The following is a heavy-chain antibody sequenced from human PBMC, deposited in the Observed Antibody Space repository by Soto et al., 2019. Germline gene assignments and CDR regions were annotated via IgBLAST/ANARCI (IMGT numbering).Heavy chain of an antibody. D-gene: IGHD1-7*01. V-gene: IGHV4-4*02. CDR2: IHHSGST. J-gene: IGHJ4*02. CDR1: GGSISSSAW. CDR3: AGRSRTIE. Sequence: QVQLQESGPGLVKPSGTLSLTCAVSGGSISSSAWWSWVLQPPGKGLEWIGEIHHSGSTNYDPSLKSRISMSVDRSKNQFSLELKSVTAADTAVYYCAGRSRTIEWGQGTQVTVSS.